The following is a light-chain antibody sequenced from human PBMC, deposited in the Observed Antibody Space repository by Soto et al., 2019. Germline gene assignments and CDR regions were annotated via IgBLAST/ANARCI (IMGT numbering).Light chain of an antibody. Sequence: IQLTQSPSTQSASVGDRVTITCRASQTIDKKLAWYQQKPGKAPKLLIFDASTLETGVPLRFSGSGSGTEFSLSINSLQPEDFGTYFCQQYDLYWTFGQGTKVDSK. V-gene: IGKV1-5*01. J-gene: IGKJ1*01. CDR2: DAS. CDR1: QTIDKK. CDR3: QQYDLYWT.